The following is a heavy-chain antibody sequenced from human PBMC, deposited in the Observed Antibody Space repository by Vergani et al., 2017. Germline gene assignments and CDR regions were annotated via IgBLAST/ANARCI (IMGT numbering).Heavy chain of an antibody. J-gene: IGHJ4*02. V-gene: IGHV3-23*04. CDR1: GFTFSSYA. CDR3: AKGVGATRDYFDY. Sequence: DVQLVESGGGLVQPGGSLRLSCAASGFTFSSYAMNWVRQAPGKGLEWVSAISGSGGSTYYADSVKGRFTISRDNLKNTLYLQMNSLRAENTAVYYCAKGVGATRDYFDYWGQGTLVTVSS. CDR2: ISGSGGST. D-gene: IGHD1-26*01.